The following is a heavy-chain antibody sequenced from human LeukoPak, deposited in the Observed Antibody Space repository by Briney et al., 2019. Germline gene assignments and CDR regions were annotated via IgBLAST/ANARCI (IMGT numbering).Heavy chain of an antibody. D-gene: IGHD1-26*01. CDR1: GFTFSSYA. J-gene: IGHJ4*02. CDR3: AKDSGSYYFDY. V-gene: IGHV3-23*01. Sequence: GGSLRLSCAASGFTFSSYAMSWVRQAPGKGLEWVSVISASGGSAYYADSVKGRFTISRDNSKNTLYLLMNSLRAEDTAVYYSAKDSGSYYFDYWCQGTLVTVSS. CDR2: ISASGGSA.